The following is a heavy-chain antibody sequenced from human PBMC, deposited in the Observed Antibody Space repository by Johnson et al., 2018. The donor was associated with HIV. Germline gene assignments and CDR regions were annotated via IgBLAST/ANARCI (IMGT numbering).Heavy chain of an antibody. CDR3: ARALRYSGSLWAFDI. J-gene: IGHJ3*02. V-gene: IGHV3-20*04. CDR1: GFTFDDYG. D-gene: IGHD1-26*01. CDR2: INWNGGST. Sequence: VQLVESGGGVVRPGGSLRLSCAASGFTFDDYGMSWVRQAPGKGLEWVSGINWNGGSTGYANSVKGRFIISRDNSKNTLYLQMGSLRVEDMAVYYCARALRYSGSLWAFDIWGQGTMVTVSS.